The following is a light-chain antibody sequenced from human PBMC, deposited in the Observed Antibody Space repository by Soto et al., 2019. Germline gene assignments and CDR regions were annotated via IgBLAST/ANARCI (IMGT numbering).Light chain of an antibody. V-gene: IGKV1-12*01. CDR3: QQRDNLPLT. CDR2: SAS. J-gene: IGKJ4*01. Sequence: DIQMTQSPSSVSAFVGDRVTITCRASQGINTWLAWYQQKPGKAPKLLMYSASILHTGVSSRFTGGGSGTEFTLTINSLQPEDFATYSCQQRDNLPLTLGGGTTVDLK. CDR1: QGINTW.